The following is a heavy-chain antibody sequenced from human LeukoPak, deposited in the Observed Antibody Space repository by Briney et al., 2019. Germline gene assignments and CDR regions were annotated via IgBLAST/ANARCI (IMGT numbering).Heavy chain of an antibody. CDR3: AKSIIAVAGTVFGYYFDY. D-gene: IGHD6-19*01. CDR1: GFTFDDYA. CDR2: ISWNSGSI. Sequence: GGSLRLSCAASGFTFDDYAMHWVRQAPGKGLEWVSGISWNSGSIGYADSVKGRFTISRDNAKNSLYLQMNSLRAEDTALYYCAKSIIAVAGTVFGYYFDYWGQGTLVTVSS. V-gene: IGHV3-9*01. J-gene: IGHJ4*02.